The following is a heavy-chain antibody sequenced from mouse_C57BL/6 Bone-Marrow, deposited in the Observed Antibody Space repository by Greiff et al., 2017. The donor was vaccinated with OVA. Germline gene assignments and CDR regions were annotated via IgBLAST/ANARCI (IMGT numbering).Heavy chain of an antibody. CDR1: GYTFTGYW. J-gene: IGHJ4*01. CDR3: ARLCSLITTRYYAMDY. CDR2: ILPGSGST. V-gene: IGHV1-9*01. D-gene: IGHD2-4*01. Sequence: VQLQQSGAELMKPGASVKLSCKATGYTFTGYWIEWVKQRPGHGLEWIGEILPGSGSTNYNEKFKGKATFTADTSSNTAYMQLSSLTTEDSAIYYCARLCSLITTRYYAMDYWGQGTSVTVSS.